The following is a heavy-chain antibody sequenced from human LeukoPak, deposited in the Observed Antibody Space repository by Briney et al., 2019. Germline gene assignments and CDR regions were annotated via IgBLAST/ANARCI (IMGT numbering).Heavy chain of an antibody. CDR1: GYTLTELS. V-gene: IGHV1-24*01. Sequence: ASVKVPCKVSGYTLTELSMHWVRQAPGKGLEWMGGFDPEDGETIYAQKFQGRVTMTEDTSTDTAYMELSSLRSEDTAVYYCATGTFLEWLLELRYWGQGTLVTVSS. CDR3: ATGTFLEWLLELRY. J-gene: IGHJ4*02. D-gene: IGHD3-3*01. CDR2: FDPEDGET.